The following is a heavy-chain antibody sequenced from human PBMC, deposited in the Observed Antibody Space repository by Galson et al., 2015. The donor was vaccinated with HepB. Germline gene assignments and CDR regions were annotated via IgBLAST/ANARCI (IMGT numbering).Heavy chain of an antibody. Sequence: SVKVSCKASGYTFTSYGISWVRQAPGQGLEWMGWISAYNGNTNYAQKLQGRVTMTTDTSTSTAYMELRSLRSDDTAVYYCARGGVLLWFGEFRNWFDPWGQGTLVTVSS. CDR1: GYTFTSYG. CDR3: ARGGVLLWFGEFRNWFDP. CDR2: ISAYNGNT. V-gene: IGHV1-18*04. J-gene: IGHJ5*02. D-gene: IGHD3-10*01.